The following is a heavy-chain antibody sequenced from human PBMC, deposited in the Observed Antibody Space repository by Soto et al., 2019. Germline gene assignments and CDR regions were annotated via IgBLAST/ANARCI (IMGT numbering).Heavy chain of an antibody. CDR1: GFTFSGSA. Sequence: EVQLVESGGGLVQPGGSLKLSCAASGFTFSGSAMHWVRQASGKGLEWVGRIRSKANSYATAYAASVKGRFTISRDDSKKKGLLAMKRLKNEETGVDYWNRMDCRGWDGYYYYYLDRWGKGTTVTVSS. J-gene: IGHJ6*03. D-gene: IGHD1-26*01. CDR3: NRMDCRGWDGYYYYYLDR. V-gene: IGHV3-73*01. CDR2: IRSKANSYAT.